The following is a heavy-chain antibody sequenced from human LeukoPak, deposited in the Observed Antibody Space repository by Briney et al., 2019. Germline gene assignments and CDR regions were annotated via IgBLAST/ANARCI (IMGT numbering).Heavy chain of an antibody. CDR3: AKSLSSGSPGVY. V-gene: IGHV3-30*18. CDR2: ISYDGSNK. J-gene: IGHJ4*02. Sequence: PGRSLRLSCAASGFTFSSYGMHWVRQAPGKGLEWVAVISYDGSNKYYADSVKGRFTISRDNSKNTLYLQMNSLRAEDTAVYYCAKSLSSGSPGVYWGQGTLVTVSS. CDR1: GFTFSSYG. D-gene: IGHD3-10*02.